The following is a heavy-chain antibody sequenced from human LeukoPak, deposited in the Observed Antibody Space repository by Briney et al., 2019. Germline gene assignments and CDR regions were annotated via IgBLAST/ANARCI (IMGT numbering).Heavy chain of an antibody. V-gene: IGHV4-39*01. J-gene: IGHJ4*02. CDR1: GGSISSSSYC. CDR2: IYYTGGT. Sequence: PSETLSLTCTVSGGSISSSSYCSGWIRQPPGKGMEWIGSIYYTGGTYYSPSLKSRVTISVDMSKNQFSLTLSSVTAADTAVYFCASQRLTTGFDYWGQGTLVTVSS. D-gene: IGHD1-1*01. CDR3: ASQRLTTGFDY.